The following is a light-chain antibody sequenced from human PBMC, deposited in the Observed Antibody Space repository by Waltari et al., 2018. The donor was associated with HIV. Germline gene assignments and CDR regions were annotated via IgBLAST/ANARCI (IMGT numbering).Light chain of an antibody. V-gene: IGLV1-51*01. Sequence: QSVLTQPPSVSAAPGQKVTISCSGRSSNIGNNDVSWYQQLPGTAPKLLIYDNNKRPSGIPDRFSGSKSGTSATLGITGLQTGDEADYYCGTWDSSLSAGGVFGGGTKLTVL. J-gene: IGLJ2*01. CDR2: DNN. CDR3: GTWDSSLSAGGV. CDR1: SSNIGNND.